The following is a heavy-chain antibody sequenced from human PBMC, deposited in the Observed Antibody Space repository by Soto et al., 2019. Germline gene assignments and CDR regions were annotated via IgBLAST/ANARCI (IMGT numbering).Heavy chain of an antibody. Sequence: QVQLQESGPGLVKPSETLSLTCTVSGGSISSYYWSWIRQPPGKGLEWIGYIYYSGSTNYNPSLKSRVTISVDTSKNRFSLKLSSVTAADTAVYYCARHMSSSSGPYDDAFDIWGQGTMVTVSS. CDR2: IYYSGST. J-gene: IGHJ3*02. V-gene: IGHV4-59*08. D-gene: IGHD6-13*01. CDR1: GGSISSYY. CDR3: ARHMSSSSGPYDDAFDI.